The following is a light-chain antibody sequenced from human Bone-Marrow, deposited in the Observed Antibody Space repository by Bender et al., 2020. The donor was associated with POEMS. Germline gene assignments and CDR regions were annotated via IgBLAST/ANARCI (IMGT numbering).Light chain of an antibody. V-gene: IGLV3-25*03. CDR3: QSAGSRGILVV. CDR1: SLAKQY. CDR2: KDN. J-gene: IGLJ2*01. Sequence: SYELTQPPSVSVSPGQTARITCSGASLAKQYASWYQQKLGQAPLLIVYKDNERPSGIPERFSGSRSGTTVTLTISGVQADDEADYYCQSAGSRGILVVFGGGTKLTVL.